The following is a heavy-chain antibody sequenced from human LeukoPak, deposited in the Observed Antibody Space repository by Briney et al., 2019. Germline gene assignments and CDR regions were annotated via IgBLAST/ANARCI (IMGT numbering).Heavy chain of an antibody. CDR1: GFTFSSYA. V-gene: IGHV3-64*01. Sequence: GGSLRLSCAASGFTFSSYAMHWVRQAPGKGLEYVSAISSNGGSTYYANSVKGRFTISRDNSKNTLYLQMGSLRAEDMAVYYCARVGAENCGGDCYSDYWGQGTLVTVSS. J-gene: IGHJ4*02. D-gene: IGHD2-21*02. CDR3: ARVGAENCGGDCYSDY. CDR2: ISSNGGST.